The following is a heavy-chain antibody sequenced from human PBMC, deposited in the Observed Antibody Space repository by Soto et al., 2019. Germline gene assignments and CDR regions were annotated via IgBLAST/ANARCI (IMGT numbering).Heavy chain of an antibody. CDR3: ARDQINYDFWSGYWSHYYYGMDV. V-gene: IGHV1-18*01. CDR2: ISAYNGNT. Sequence: GASVKVSCKASGYTFTSYGISWVRQAPGQGLEWMGWISAYNGNTNYAQKLQGRVTMTTDTSTSTAYMELRSLRSDDTAVYYCARDQINYDFWSGYWSHYYYGMDVWGQGTTVTVSS. D-gene: IGHD3-3*01. J-gene: IGHJ6*02. CDR1: GYTFTSYG.